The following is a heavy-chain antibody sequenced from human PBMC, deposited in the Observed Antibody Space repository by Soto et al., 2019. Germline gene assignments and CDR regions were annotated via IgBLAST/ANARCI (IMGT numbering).Heavy chain of an antibody. V-gene: IGHV5-51*01. CDR1: GGRVSSYW. CDR2: IYPGDSDT. J-gene: IGHJ4*02. D-gene: IGHD6-13*01. CDR3: ARHRSGIAAAGVFDY. Sequence: GESEKSSGEGCGGRVSSYWRGWVRQLTGKGLEWMGIIYPGDSDTRYSPSFQGQVTISADKSISTAYLQWSSLKASDTAMYYCARHRSGIAAAGVFDYWGQGTLVTVSS.